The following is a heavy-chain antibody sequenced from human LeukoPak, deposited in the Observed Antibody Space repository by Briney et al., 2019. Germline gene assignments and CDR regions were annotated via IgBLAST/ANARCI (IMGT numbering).Heavy chain of an antibody. V-gene: IGHV4-4*07. D-gene: IGHD3-22*01. CDR1: GGSLSSHY. Sequence: SETLSLHCNVSGGSLSSHYWSWIRQSAGKGLEWIGRIYADGSTTYNPSLQSRVTMSADTSRNQLSLKLTSVTAADTAVYYCARYYYDSSGYYYKHYWGQGTPVTVSS. CDR3: ARYYYDSSGYYYKHY. CDR2: IYADGST. J-gene: IGHJ4*02.